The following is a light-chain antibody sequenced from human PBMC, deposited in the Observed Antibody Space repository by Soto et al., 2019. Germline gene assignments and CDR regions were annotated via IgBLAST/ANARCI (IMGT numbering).Light chain of an antibody. V-gene: IGKV1-5*03. CDR1: QSISSW. CDR2: EAS. Sequence: DIQMTQSPSTLSASVGDRVTLTCRASQSISSWLAWYQQKPGKAPKLLIYEASSLEGSVPSRFGGSGSGTEFALTISILQPEDFATNYCQYYNSYPLTFGGGTMVEI. J-gene: IGKJ4*01. CDR3: QYYNSYPLT.